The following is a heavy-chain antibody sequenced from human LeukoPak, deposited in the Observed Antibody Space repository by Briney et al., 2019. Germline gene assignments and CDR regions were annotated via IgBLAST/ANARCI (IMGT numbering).Heavy chain of an antibody. J-gene: IGHJ4*02. CDR2: LNQDESDT. D-gene: IGHD6-19*01. V-gene: IGHV3-7*04. Sequence: GGSLRLSCSASGFTFSYYWMSWIRQAPGKGLEWLPILNQDESDTYYVDSVKGRFTISRDNAKNSLYLQMNSLRVEDTAVYYCARAGSSGSVDCWGQGILVTVSS. CDR3: ARAGSSGSVDC. CDR1: GFTFSYYW.